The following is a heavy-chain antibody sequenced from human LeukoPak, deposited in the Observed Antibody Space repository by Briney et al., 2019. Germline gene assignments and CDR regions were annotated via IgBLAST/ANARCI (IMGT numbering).Heavy chain of an antibody. CDR3: ATDRLFTYYDYVWGSYRY. Sequence: ASVKVSCKVSGYTLTELSMHWVRQAPGKGLEWMGGFDPEDGETIYAQKFQGRVTMAEDTSTDTAYMELSSLRSEDTAVYYCATDRLFTYYDYVWGSYRYWGQGTLVTVSS. D-gene: IGHD3-16*02. CDR2: FDPEDGET. J-gene: IGHJ4*02. V-gene: IGHV1-24*01. CDR1: GYTLTELS.